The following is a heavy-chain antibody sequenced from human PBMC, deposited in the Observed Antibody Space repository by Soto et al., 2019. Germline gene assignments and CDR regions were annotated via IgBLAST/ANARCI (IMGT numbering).Heavy chain of an antibody. D-gene: IGHD2-21*02. J-gene: IGHJ4*02. CDR1: GGTFSSYA. V-gene: IGHV1-69*01. Sequence: QVQLVQSGAEVKKPGSSVKVSCKASGGTFSSYAISWVRQAPGQGLEWMGGIIPIFGTANYAQKFQSRVTNTAAESTSTAYMELSSLRSEATAVYYCARFPPPDCGGDCYYWGQGTLVTVSS. CDR3: ARFPPPDCGGDCYY. CDR2: IIPIFGTA.